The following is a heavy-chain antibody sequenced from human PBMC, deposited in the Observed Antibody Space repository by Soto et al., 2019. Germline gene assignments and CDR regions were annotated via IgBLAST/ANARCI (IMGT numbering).Heavy chain of an antibody. CDR1: GFTLSSSA. CDR2: IVAGSGIT. J-gene: IGHJ4*02. D-gene: IGHD3-22*01. Sequence: SVKVSCKTSGFTLSSSAVQWVRQARGQRLEWIGWIVAGSGITHYAQRFQERVTITRDMSASTAYLELSSLRSEDTAVYYCAADPYYYDSSDYYSFDNWGQETLVTVS. V-gene: IGHV1-58*01. CDR3: AADPYYYDSSDYYSFDN.